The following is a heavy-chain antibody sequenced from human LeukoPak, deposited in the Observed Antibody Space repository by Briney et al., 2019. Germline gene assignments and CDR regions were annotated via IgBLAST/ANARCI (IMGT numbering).Heavy chain of an antibody. D-gene: IGHD3-9*01. CDR3: ARVLAYYDILTGYYSYAYYMDV. J-gene: IGHJ6*03. Sequence: ASVKVSCKASGYTFTSYGICWVRQAPGQGLEWMGWISAYNGNTNYAQKLQGRVTMTTDTSTSTAYMELRSLRSDDTAVYYCARVLAYYDILTGYYSYAYYMDVWGKGTTVTVSS. V-gene: IGHV1-18*01. CDR2: ISAYNGNT. CDR1: GYTFTSYG.